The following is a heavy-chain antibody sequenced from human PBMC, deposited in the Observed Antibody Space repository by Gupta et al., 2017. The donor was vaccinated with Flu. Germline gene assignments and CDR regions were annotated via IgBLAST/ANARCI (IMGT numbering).Heavy chain of an antibody. D-gene: IGHD3-10*01. CDR1: GYTFTGFF. V-gene: IGHV1-2*06. Sequence: QVQLVQSGAEVKKPGASVRVSCTASGYTFTGFFIHWVRQAPGQGLEWLGRINPNSGVANYVQKFQGRVIMTRDTSITTAYMDLGSLKTDDTAFYYCARDLTPYNYGSREGFFDYWGQGTLVTVSS. CDR2: INPNSGVA. J-gene: IGHJ4*02. CDR3: ARDLTPYNYGSREGFFDY.